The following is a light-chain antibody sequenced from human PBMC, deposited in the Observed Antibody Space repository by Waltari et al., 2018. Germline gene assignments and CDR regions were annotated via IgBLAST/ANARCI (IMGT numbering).Light chain of an antibody. CDR2: WAS. Sequence: DIVMTQSPDSLAVSLGERATNNCKSSQSVLYSSNNKNYLAWYQQKPGQPPKLLIYWASTRESGVPDRFSGSGSGTDFTLTISSLQAEDVAVYYCQQYYDTQTWTFGQGTKVEIK. V-gene: IGKV4-1*01. J-gene: IGKJ1*01. CDR1: QSVLYSSNNKNY. CDR3: QQYYDTQTWT.